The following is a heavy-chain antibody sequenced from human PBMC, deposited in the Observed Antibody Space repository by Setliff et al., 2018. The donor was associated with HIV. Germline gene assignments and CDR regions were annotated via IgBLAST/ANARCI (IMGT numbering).Heavy chain of an antibody. CDR1: GGSISSSSYY. CDR2: IYYSGRT. J-gene: IGHJ4*02. Sequence: PSETLSLTCTVSGGSISSSSYYWGWIRQPPGKGLEWIGNIYYSGRTYSNPSLKSRLTISVDTSKNQFSLKLSSVTAADTAVYYCARGVRGVIIEKPFDEWGQGTPVTVSS. V-gene: IGHV4-39*07. CDR3: ARGVRGVIIEKPFDE. D-gene: IGHD3-10*01.